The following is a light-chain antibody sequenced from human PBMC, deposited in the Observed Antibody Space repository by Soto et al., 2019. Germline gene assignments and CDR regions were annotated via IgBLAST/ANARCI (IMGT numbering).Light chain of an antibody. CDR1: SGHSSYI. CDR3: ETWDSNTRV. CDR2: LEGSGSY. Sequence: QPVLTQSSSASASLGSSVTLTCTLSSGHSSYIIAWHQQQPGKAPRYLMKLEGSGSYNKGSGVPDRFSGSSSGGDRYLTISNLQSEDEADYYCETWDSNTRVFGGGTKLTVL. J-gene: IGLJ3*02. V-gene: IGLV4-60*03.